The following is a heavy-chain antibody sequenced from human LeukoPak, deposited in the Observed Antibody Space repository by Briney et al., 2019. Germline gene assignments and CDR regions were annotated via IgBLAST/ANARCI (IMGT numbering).Heavy chain of an antibody. CDR2: VSHDGTP. J-gene: IGHJ4*02. V-gene: IGHV4-59*08. Sequence: PPETLSLTCSVSGDSVAEYYWNWIRPPPGRGLEWIGYVSHDGTPNYTPSLRSRGNRAVETANNHIPLRVTSVAAAGTAVYYCARLECVRDGFYNHWGGGGLVTVPS. CDR3: ARLECVRDGFYNH. CDR1: GDSVAEYY. D-gene: IGHD3-3*01.